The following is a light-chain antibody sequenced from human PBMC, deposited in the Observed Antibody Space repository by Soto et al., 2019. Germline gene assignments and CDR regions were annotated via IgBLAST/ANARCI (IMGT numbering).Light chain of an antibody. CDR1: ESLTSGY. V-gene: IGKV3-20*01. CDR3: QHYNSYSEA. Sequence: DIVLTQSPGTLSLSPGERATLSCRASESLTSGYLAWYQQKPGQAPRLLIFGASSRATGIPDRFSGSGSGTEFTLTISSLQPDDFATYYCQHYNSYSEAFGQGTKVDIK. J-gene: IGKJ1*01. CDR2: GAS.